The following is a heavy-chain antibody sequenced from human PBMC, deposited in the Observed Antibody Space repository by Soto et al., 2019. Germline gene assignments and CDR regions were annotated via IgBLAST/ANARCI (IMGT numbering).Heavy chain of an antibody. J-gene: IGHJ4*02. D-gene: IGHD1-1*01. CDR1: GFTFSSYW. Sequence: GGSLRLSCAASGFTFSSYWMHWVRQAPGKGLVWVSRINTDGSSARYADSVKGRFTISRDNAKDTLYLEMNSLRVEDTAVYYCARDPWNTLDYWGQGSLVTVSS. CDR2: INTDGSSA. V-gene: IGHV3-74*01. CDR3: ARDPWNTLDY.